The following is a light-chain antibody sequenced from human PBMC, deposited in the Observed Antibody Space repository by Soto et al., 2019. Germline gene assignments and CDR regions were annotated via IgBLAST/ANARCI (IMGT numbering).Light chain of an antibody. CDR3: QKYNSAPHT. CDR1: QDISNY. J-gene: IGKJ4*01. CDR2: AAS. Sequence: DIQMTQSPSSLSASVGDRVTITCRTSQDISNYLAWYQQKPGKVPKLLIYAASTLQSGVPSRFSAGVSGTDFSLTISSRQPEDVATYYCQKYNSAPHTFGGGTKVEIQ. V-gene: IGKV1-27*01.